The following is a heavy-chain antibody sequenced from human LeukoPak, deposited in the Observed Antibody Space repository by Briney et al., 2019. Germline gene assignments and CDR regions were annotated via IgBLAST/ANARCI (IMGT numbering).Heavy chain of an antibody. Sequence: SETLSLTCTVSGGSISSYYWSWIRQPPGKGLEWIGYIYYSGSTNYNPSLKSRVTISVDTFKNQFSLKLSSVTAADTAVYYCARVSRSSGYYFFHYWGQGTLVTVSS. V-gene: IGHV4-59*01. CDR1: GGSISSYY. J-gene: IGHJ4*02. D-gene: IGHD3-22*01. CDR2: IYYSGST. CDR3: ARVSRSSGYYFFHY.